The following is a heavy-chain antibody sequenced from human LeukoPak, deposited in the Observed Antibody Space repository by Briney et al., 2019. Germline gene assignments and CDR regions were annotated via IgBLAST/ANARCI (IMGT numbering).Heavy chain of an antibody. D-gene: IGHD3-10*01. CDR3: ARPLPSRRGWFDP. CDR1: GGSISSSSYY. J-gene: IGHJ5*02. V-gene: IGHV4-39*01. CDR2: IYYSGST. Sequence: SETLSLTCTVSGGSISSSSYYWGWIRQPPGKGLEWIGSIYYSGSTYYNPSLKSRVTISVDTSKNQFSLKLSSVTAADTAVYYCARPLPSRRGWFDPWGQGTLVTVSS.